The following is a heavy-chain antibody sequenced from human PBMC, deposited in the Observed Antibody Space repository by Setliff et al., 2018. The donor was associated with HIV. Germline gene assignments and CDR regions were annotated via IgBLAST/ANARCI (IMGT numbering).Heavy chain of an antibody. Sequence: GGSLRLSCAASGFTFSSYEMNWVRQAPGKGLEWVSYISSDGRTIYYADSEKGRFTISRDNSKNTLYLQMNSLRVEDTAVYYCARAQAYISTWYFDYWGQGTLVTVSS. D-gene: IGHD6-13*01. J-gene: IGHJ4*02. CDR2: ISSDGRTI. CDR3: ARAQAYISTWYFDY. V-gene: IGHV3-48*03. CDR1: GFTFSSYE.